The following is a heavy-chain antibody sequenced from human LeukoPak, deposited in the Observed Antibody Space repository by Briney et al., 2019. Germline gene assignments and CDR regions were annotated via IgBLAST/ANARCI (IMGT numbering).Heavy chain of an antibody. J-gene: IGHJ6*02. CDR1: GFTFSSYG. V-gene: IGHV3-30*03. Sequence: GGSLRLSCAASGFTFSSYGMHWVRQAPGKGLEWVAVISYDGSNKYYADSVKGRFTISRDNSKNTLYLQMNSLRAEDTAVYYCATETELRYLHYGMDVWGQGTTVTVSS. D-gene: IGHD3-9*01. CDR3: ATETELRYLHYGMDV. CDR2: ISYDGSNK.